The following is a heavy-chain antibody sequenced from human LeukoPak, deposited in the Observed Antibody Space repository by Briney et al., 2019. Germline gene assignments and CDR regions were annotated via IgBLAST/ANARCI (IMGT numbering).Heavy chain of an antibody. CDR1: GGSFSGYY. CDR2: INHSGST. Sequence: SETLSLTCAVYGGSFSGYYWSWIRQPPGKGLEWIGEINHSGSTNYNPSLKSRVTISVDTSKNQFSLKLSSVTAADTAVYYCARGVWVTTYYYYYYYMDVWGKGTTVTVSS. CDR3: ARGVWVTTYYYYYYYMDV. V-gene: IGHV4-34*01. J-gene: IGHJ6*03. D-gene: IGHD4-17*01.